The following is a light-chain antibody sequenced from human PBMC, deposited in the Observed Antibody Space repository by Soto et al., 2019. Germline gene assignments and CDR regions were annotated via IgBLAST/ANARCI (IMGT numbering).Light chain of an antibody. Sequence: EIVLTQSPGTLSLSPGERATLSCRASQSVSSSYLAWYQQKPGQAPRLLIYGPSSRATGIPDRISGSGSGTDFTLTISRLEPEDFEVYYCQQYGSSRTFGQGTKVEIK. CDR3: QQYGSSRT. CDR2: GPS. CDR1: QSVSSSY. J-gene: IGKJ1*01. V-gene: IGKV3-20*01.